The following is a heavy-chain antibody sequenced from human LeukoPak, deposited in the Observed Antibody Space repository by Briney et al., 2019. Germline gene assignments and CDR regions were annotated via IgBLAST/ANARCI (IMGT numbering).Heavy chain of an antibody. CDR1: GFTFGDYA. CDR2: IRSKAYGGTT. CDR3: TSPRLEWELLIDY. D-gene: IGHD1-26*01. Sequence: PGGSLRLSCTASGFTFGDYAMSWFRQAPGKGLEWVGFIRSKAYGGTTEYAASVKGRFTISRDDSKSIANLQMNSLKTEDTAVYYCTSPRLEWELLIDYWGQGTLVTVSS. V-gene: IGHV3-49*03. J-gene: IGHJ4*02.